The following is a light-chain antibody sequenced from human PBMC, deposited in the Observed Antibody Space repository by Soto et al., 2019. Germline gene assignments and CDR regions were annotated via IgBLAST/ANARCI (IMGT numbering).Light chain of an antibody. CDR1: QIIISNY. CDR2: GAS. CDR3: HQYSISPWT. J-gene: IGKJ1*01. V-gene: IGKV3-20*01. Sequence: EIVLTQSPGPLSLSPGERASLSCRASQIIISNYLAWYQQRPGQAPRLLIYGASNRPTGIPDRFSGNGSGTDFTLSISRLEPEDFAVYYCHQYSISPWTFGQGTKVDIK.